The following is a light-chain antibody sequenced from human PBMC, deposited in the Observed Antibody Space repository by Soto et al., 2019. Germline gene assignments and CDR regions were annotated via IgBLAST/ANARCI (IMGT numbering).Light chain of an antibody. CDR1: SSDVGGFNS. V-gene: IGLV2-11*01. J-gene: IGLJ1*01. Sequence: QSALAQPRSVSGSPGQSVTISCTGTSSDVGGFNSVSWYQQHPGKAPKLMIYDVSKRPSGVPDCFSGSKSGNTASLTISGLQAEDEADYYCCSYAGSYTFVFGTGTKVTVL. CDR3: CSYAGSYTFV. CDR2: DVS.